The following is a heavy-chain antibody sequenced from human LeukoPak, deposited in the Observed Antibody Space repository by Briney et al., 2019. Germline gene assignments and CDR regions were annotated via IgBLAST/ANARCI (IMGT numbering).Heavy chain of an antibody. D-gene: IGHD5-12*01. CDR1: GYTSTGYY. J-gene: IGHJ4*02. Sequence: ASVKVSCKASGYTSTGYYIHWVRQAPGQGLEWMGWIDPNSGGTYYAQNFQGRVTMTRDTSISTAYMELSRLRSDDTAVYYCARHSGYDRRFDYWGQGTLVTVSS. CDR2: IDPNSGGT. V-gene: IGHV1-2*02. CDR3: ARHSGYDRRFDY.